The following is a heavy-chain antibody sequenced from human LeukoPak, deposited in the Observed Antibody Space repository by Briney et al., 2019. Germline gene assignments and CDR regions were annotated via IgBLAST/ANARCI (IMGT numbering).Heavy chain of an antibody. V-gene: IGHV1-18*01. Sequence: ASVKVSCKASGYTFTSYGISWVRQAPGQGLEWMGWISAYNGNTNYAQKLQGRVTMTTDTSTSTAYMKLRSLRSDDTAVYYCARDMVRFLEWLLPPFDYWGQGTLVTVSS. J-gene: IGHJ4*02. CDR3: ARDMVRFLEWLLPPFDY. CDR1: GYTFTSYG. D-gene: IGHD3-3*01. CDR2: ISAYNGNT.